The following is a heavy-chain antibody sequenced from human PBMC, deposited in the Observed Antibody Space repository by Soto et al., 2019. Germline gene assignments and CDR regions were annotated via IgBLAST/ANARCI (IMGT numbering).Heavy chain of an antibody. J-gene: IGHJ6*02. Sequence: EVQLLESGGGLVQPGGSLRPSCAASGFTFSSYAMSWVRQAPGKGLEWVSAISGSGGSTYYADSVKGRFTISRDTSKNTLYLQMNSLRAEDTAVYYCAKADMVVTAIRYAYYYYGMDVWGQGTTVTVSS. CDR1: GFTFSSYA. D-gene: IGHD2-21*02. CDR2: ISGSGGST. CDR3: AKADMVVTAIRYAYYYYGMDV. V-gene: IGHV3-23*01.